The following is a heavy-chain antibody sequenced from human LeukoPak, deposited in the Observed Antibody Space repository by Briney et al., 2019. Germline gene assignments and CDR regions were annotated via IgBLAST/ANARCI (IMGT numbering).Heavy chain of an antibody. J-gene: IGHJ4*02. V-gene: IGHV1-2*06. D-gene: IGHD1-26*01. CDR1: GYTFTGYY. CDR3: AREGSGSYSGDY. CDR2: TNPNSGGT. Sequence: WASVKVSCKASGYTFTGYYMHWVRQAPGQGLEWMGRTNPNSGGTNYAQKFQGRVTMTRDTSISTAYMELSRLRSDDTAVYYCAREGSGSYSGDYWGQGTLVTVSS.